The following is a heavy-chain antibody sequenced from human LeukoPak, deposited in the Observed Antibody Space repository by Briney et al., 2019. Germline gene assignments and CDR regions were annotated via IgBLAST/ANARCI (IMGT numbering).Heavy chain of an antibody. V-gene: IGHV3-11*03. D-gene: IGHD3-10*02. CDR2: IGSSNVYT. Sequence: GGSLRLSCTASGFTFSDSYMSWIRQPPGKGLEWISKIGSSNVYTNYADSVKGRFTISRDSGRKSVYLQMNSLTTDDTAFYFCAKELDTMFFDYWGQGALVTVSS. CDR3: AKELDTMFFDY. J-gene: IGHJ4*02. CDR1: GFTFSDSY.